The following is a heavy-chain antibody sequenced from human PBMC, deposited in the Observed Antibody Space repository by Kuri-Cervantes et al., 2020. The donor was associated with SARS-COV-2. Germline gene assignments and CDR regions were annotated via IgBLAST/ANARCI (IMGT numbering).Heavy chain of an antibody. CDR2: MYYSGTT. CDR3: ARQFASYDFWSGYWFDY. V-gene: IGHV4-59*08. Sequence: GSLRLSCTVSGGSISSYYWNWIRQPPGKELEWIGCMYYSGTTNYNPSLKSRVTISVDMSKNQFSLKLSSVTAADTAVYYCARQFASYDFWSGYWFDYWGQGTLVTVSS. D-gene: IGHD3-3*01. J-gene: IGHJ4*02. CDR1: GGSISSYY.